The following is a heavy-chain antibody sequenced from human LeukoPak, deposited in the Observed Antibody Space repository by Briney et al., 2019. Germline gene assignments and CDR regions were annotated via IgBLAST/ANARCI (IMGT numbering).Heavy chain of an antibody. CDR2: ISSSSSTI. CDR3: ARSSRELGGYAPWELMPPFDY. V-gene: IGHV3-48*01. J-gene: IGHJ4*02. CDR1: GFTFSSYR. D-gene: IGHD1-7*01. Sequence: GGSLRLSCAASGFTFSSYRMNRVRQAPGKGLEWVSYISSSSSTIYYADSVKGRFTISRDNAKNSLYLQMNSLRAEDTAVYYCARSSRELGGYAPWELMPPFDYWGQGTLVTVSS.